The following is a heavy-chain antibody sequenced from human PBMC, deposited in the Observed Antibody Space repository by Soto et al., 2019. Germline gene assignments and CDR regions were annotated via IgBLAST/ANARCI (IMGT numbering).Heavy chain of an antibody. CDR1: GGSISSSSYY. CDR3: ARGNYYYYGMDV. V-gene: IGHV4-39*01. J-gene: IGHJ6*02. Sequence: SETRSLTCTVSGGSISSSSYYWGWIRQPPGKGLEWIGSIYYSGSTYYNPSLKSRVTISVDTYKNQFSLKLSSVTAADTAVYYCARGNYYYYGMDVWGQGTTVTVSS. CDR2: IYYSGST.